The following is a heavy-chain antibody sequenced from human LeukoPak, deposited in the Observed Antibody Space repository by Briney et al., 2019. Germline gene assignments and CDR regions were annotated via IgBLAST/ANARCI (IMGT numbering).Heavy chain of an antibody. J-gene: IGHJ5*02. D-gene: IGHD1-26*01. Sequence: GASVKVSCKASGYSFTSYYMHWVRQAPGQGLEWMGLINPSGSSTTYAQKFQGRVTVTRDMFTSTDYMELTSLTSDDTAVYYCARDNSVGETAWWFDPLGPGNPGHRLL. CDR1: GYSFTSYY. CDR2: INPSGSST. CDR3: ARDNSVGETAWWFDP. V-gene: IGHV1-46*01.